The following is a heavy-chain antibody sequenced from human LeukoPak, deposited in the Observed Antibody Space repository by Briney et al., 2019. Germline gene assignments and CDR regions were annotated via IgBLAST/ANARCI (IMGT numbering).Heavy chain of an antibody. CDR3: ARDFNMVRGVIVTPIDY. D-gene: IGHD3-10*01. CDR2: ISSSSSYI. CDR1: GFTFSSYS. J-gene: IGHJ4*02. V-gene: IGHV3-21*01. Sequence: GGSLRLSCAASGFTFSSYSMNWVRQAPGKGLEWVSSISSSSSYIYYADSVKGRFTISRDNAKNSLYLQMNSLRAEDAAVYYCARDFNMVRGVIVTPIDYWGQGTLVTVSS.